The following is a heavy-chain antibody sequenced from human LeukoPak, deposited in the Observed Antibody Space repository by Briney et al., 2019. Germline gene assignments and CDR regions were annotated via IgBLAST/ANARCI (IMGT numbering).Heavy chain of an antibody. CDR2: IYYSGST. CDR1: GGSISSGGYY. Sequence: SETLSLTCTVSGGSISSGGYYWSWIRQHPGKGLEWIGYIYYSGSTYYNPSLKSRVTISVDTSKNQFSLKLSSVTAADTAVYYCARGPLGYCSSTSCYDGHYYYGMDVWGQGTTVTVSS. J-gene: IGHJ6*02. CDR3: ARGPLGYCSSTSCYDGHYYYGMDV. D-gene: IGHD2-2*01. V-gene: IGHV4-31*03.